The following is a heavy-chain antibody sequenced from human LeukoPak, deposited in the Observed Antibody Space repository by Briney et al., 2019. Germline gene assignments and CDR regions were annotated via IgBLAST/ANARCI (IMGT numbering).Heavy chain of an antibody. Sequence: PSETLSLTCTVSGGSISSSSYYWGWIRQPPGKGLEWIGSIYYSGSTNYNPSLKSRVTMSVDTSKNQFSLKLSSVTAADTAVYYCARANSGYYSQLQVSGNAFDIWGQGTMVTVSS. V-gene: IGHV4-39*07. CDR3: ARANSGYYSQLQVSGNAFDI. D-gene: IGHD3-22*01. CDR1: GGSISSSSYY. J-gene: IGHJ3*02. CDR2: IYYSGST.